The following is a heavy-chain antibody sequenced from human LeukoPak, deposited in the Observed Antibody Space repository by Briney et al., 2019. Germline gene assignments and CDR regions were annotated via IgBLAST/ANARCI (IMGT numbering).Heavy chain of an antibody. CDR3: ARVKVRAGGMDV. CDR1: GFTFSSYS. J-gene: IGHJ6*02. D-gene: IGHD3-10*01. CDR2: ISSSSSYI. V-gene: IGHV3-21*01. Sequence: GGSLRLSCAASGFTFSSYSMNWVREAPGKGLEWVSSISSSSSYIYYADSVKGRFTISRDNAKNSLYLQMNSLRAEDTAVYYCARVKVRAGGMDVWGQGTTVTVPS.